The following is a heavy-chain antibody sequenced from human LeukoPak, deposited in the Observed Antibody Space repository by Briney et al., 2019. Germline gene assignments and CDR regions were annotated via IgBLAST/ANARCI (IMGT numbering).Heavy chain of an antibody. Sequence: GESLKISCKGSGYSFTSYWIGWVRQMPGKGLEWMGIIYPGDSDTRYSPSFQGQVTISADKSISTAYLQWSSLKASDTAMYYCARHTMEYCSSTSCYTDTDYYYYYYMDVWGKGTTVTVSS. D-gene: IGHD2-2*02. V-gene: IGHV5-51*01. CDR1: GYSFTSYW. CDR2: IYPGDSDT. CDR3: ARHTMEYCSSTSCYTDTDYYYYYYMDV. J-gene: IGHJ6*03.